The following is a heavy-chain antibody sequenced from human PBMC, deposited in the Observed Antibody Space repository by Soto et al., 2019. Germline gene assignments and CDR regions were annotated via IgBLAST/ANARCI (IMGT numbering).Heavy chain of an antibody. Sequence: GFLGHLYGDTGVSLTSVNLNWVRHATGKGVGGGSYISSSSSTIYYADSVKGRFTISRDNAKNSLYLQMNSLRAEDTAVYYCARDGGTGDYYGSGSYYSPIDAFDIWGQGTMVTVS. D-gene: IGHD3-10*01. V-gene: IGHV3-48*01. CDR3: ARDGGTGDYYGSGSYYSPIDAFDI. CDR1: GVSLTSVN. J-gene: IGHJ3*02. CDR2: ISSSSSTI.